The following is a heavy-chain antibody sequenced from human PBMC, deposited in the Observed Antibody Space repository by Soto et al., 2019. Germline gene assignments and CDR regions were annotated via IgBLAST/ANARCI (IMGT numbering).Heavy chain of an antibody. J-gene: IGHJ5*02. V-gene: IGHV4-59*08. D-gene: IGHD2-15*01. CDR3: VNGGCSGGSCYPWISWFDP. CDR2: IYYSGST. CDR1: GGSISSNY. Sequence: QVQLQESGPGLVKPSETLSLTCTVSGGSISSNYWSWIRQPPGKGLEWIGYIYYSGSTKYNPSLKSRVTISVDTSKNQFSLKLSSVTAADTDVYYCVNGGCSGGSCYPWISWFDPWGQGTLVTVSS.